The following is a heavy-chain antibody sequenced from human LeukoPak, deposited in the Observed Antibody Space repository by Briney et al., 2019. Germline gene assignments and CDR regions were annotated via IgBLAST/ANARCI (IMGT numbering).Heavy chain of an antibody. J-gene: IGHJ4*02. V-gene: IGHV3-23*01. CDR1: GFTFMNYA. D-gene: IGHD3-10*01. Sequence: GGSLRLSCAASGFTFMNYAMNWVRQAPGKGLQWVSAISGSGRSTCYADSVKGRFTISRDNSKNTLYLQMNSLRAEDTAVYYCAKAFYGSGSYPIDYWGQGTLVTVSS. CDR3: AKAFYGSGSYPIDY. CDR2: ISGSGRST.